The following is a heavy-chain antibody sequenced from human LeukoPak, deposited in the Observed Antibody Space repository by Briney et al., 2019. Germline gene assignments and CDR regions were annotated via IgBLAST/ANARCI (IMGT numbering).Heavy chain of an antibody. J-gene: IGHJ4*02. V-gene: IGHV4-59*01. Sequence: SETLSLTCTIFGGSIGSYFWSWIRQPPGKGLEWIGYIFYTGSTNYSPSLKSRVTISLDTSKSQFSLNLTSVTAADTAVYFCARIRSSLTVDYWGQGTLVSVSS. CDR1: GGSIGSYF. CDR2: IFYTGST. D-gene: IGHD3-10*01. CDR3: ARIRSSLTVDY.